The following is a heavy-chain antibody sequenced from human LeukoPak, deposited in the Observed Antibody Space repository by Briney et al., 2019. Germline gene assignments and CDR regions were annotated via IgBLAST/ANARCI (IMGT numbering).Heavy chain of an antibody. J-gene: IGHJ4*02. CDR3: AKGYGYSSSWYYFDY. CDR2: ISDSDSGT. CDR1: GFTFSTYA. V-gene: IGHV3-23*01. Sequence: GGSLRLSCAASGFTFSTYAMSWVRQAPGKGLEWVSAISDSDSGTYYADSVKGRFTISRDNSKNTLYLQMNSLRAEDTAVYYCAKGYGYSSSWYYFDYWGQGTLVTVSS. D-gene: IGHD6-13*01.